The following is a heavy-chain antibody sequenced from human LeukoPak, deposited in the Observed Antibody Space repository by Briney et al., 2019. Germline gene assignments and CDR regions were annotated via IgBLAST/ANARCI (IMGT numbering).Heavy chain of an antibody. J-gene: IGHJ5*02. V-gene: IGHV4-34*01. D-gene: IGHD3-10*01. CDR2: INHSGST. CDR1: GGSFSGYY. CDR3: ARHSYYYGSGSYKREGNWFDP. Sequence: SETLSLTCAVYGGSFSGYYWSWIRQPPGKGLEWIGEINHSGSTNYNPSLKSRVTISVDTSKNQFSLKLSSVTAADTAVYYCARHSYYYGSGSYKREGNWFDPWGQGTLVTVSS.